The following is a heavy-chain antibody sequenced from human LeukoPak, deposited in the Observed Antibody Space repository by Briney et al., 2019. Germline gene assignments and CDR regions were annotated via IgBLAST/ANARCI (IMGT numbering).Heavy chain of an antibody. CDR3: ARGGYNLYLDL. V-gene: IGHV1-18*01. D-gene: IGHD5-24*01. CDR2: ISAYNGNT. CDR1: GYAFASYV. J-gene: IGHJ2*01. Sequence: SVKVSCKASGYAFASYVISWVRQAPGQGLEWMGWISAYNGNTDYAQKLQGRVTVTTDTSTSTAYMELRSLRSDDTAVYYCARGGYNLYLDLWGRGTLVTVSS.